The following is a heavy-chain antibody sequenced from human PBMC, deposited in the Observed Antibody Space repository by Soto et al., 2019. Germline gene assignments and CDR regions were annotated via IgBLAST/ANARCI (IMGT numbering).Heavy chain of an antibody. D-gene: IGHD3-22*01. Sequence: GSLRLSCAASGFTFSSYWMHWVRQAPGKGLVWVSRINSDGSSTSYADSVKGRFTISRDNAKNTLYLQMNSLRAEDTAVYYCAIYDSSGYYPGAFDIWGQGTMVTVSS. CDR3: AIYDSSGYYPGAFDI. CDR1: GFTFSSYW. CDR2: INSDGSST. J-gene: IGHJ3*02. V-gene: IGHV3-74*01.